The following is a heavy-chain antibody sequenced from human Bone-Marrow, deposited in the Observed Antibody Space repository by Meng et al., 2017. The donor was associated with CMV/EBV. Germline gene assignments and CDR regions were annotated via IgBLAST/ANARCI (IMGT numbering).Heavy chain of an antibody. CDR3: AAKIDTTYFDY. CDR1: GYTFTSYY. J-gene: IGHJ4*02. Sequence: ASVKVSCKTSGYTFTSYYMHWVRQAPGQGLEWMGIINPNGGSTAYAQKFQGRVTMTGDTSTSTIYMELSSLRSEDTAVYFCAAKIDTTYFDYWGQGNLVNVAS. D-gene: IGHD1-1*01. V-gene: IGHV1-46*01. CDR2: INPNGGST.